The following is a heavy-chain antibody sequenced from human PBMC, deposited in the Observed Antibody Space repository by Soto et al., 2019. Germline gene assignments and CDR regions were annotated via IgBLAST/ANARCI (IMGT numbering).Heavy chain of an antibody. D-gene: IGHD2-8*01. CDR3: ARDQDVDSTMLDAFDI. Sequence: GASVKVSCKASGYTFTSYAMHWVRQAPGQRLEWMGWINAGNGNTKYSQKFQGRVTITRDTSASTAYMELSSLRSEDTAVYYCARDQDVDSTMLDAFDIWGQGTMVTVSS. J-gene: IGHJ3*02. CDR1: GYTFTSYA. V-gene: IGHV1-3*01. CDR2: INAGNGNT.